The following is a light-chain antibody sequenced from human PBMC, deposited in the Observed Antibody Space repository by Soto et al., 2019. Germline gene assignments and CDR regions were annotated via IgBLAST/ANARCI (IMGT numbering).Light chain of an antibody. J-gene: IGKJ5*01. CDR2: NAS. Sequence: EIVLTQSPATLSLSPGKRATLSCWASQSVSSYLAWYQQKPGQAPRLLIYNASNRATGIPARFSGSGSGTEFTLTISSLQSEDFAVYYCQHYHGWPITFGQGTRLENK. CDR1: QSVSSY. V-gene: IGKV3-11*01. CDR3: QHYHGWPIT.